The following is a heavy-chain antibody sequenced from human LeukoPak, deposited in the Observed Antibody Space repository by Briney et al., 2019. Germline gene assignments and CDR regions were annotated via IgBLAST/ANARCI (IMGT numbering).Heavy chain of an antibody. J-gene: IGHJ5*02. Sequence: PSETLSLTCTVSGGSISSYYWSWIRQPPGKGLEWIGYIYTSGSTNYNPSLKSRVTISVDTSKNQFSLKLSSVTAADTAVYYCARRSSSSEFDPWGQGTLVTASS. D-gene: IGHD6-6*01. V-gene: IGHV4-4*09. CDR1: GGSISSYY. CDR3: ARRSSSSEFDP. CDR2: IYTSGST.